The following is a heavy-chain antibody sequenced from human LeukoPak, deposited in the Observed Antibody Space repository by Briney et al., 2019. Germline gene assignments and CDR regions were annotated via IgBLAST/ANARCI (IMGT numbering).Heavy chain of an antibody. J-gene: IGHJ4*02. CDR1: GGSFSGYY. CDR3: ASGPRGYSSGRGWPRHDY. CDR2: INHSGST. Sequence: SETLSLTCAVYGGSFSGYYWSWIRQPPGKGLEWIGEINHSGSTNYNPSLKSRVTISVDTSKNQFSLKLSSVTAADTAVYYCASGPRGYSSGRGWPRHDYWGQGTLVTVSS. D-gene: IGHD5-18*01. V-gene: IGHV4-34*01.